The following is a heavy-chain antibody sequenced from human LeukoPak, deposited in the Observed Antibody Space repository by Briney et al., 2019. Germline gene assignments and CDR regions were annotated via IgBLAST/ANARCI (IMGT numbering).Heavy chain of an antibody. J-gene: IGHJ4*02. CDR3: ARGLTMVRGVVTYDY. V-gene: IGHV4-59*08. Sequence: PSETLSLTCTVSGGSISRYYWSWIRQPPGEGLEWIGYIYYSGGTNYNPSLKSGATISVDTSKNQFSLKLSSVTAADTAVYYCARGLTMVRGVVTYDYWGQGTLVTVSS. D-gene: IGHD3-10*01. CDR2: IYYSGGT. CDR1: GGSISRYY.